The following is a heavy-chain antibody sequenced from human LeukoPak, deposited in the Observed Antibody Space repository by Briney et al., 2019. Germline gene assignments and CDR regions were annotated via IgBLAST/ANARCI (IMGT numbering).Heavy chain of an antibody. CDR1: GGTFSSYA. CDR2: IIPILGIA. Sequence: ASVSVSCTASGGTFSSYAISWVRQAPGQGLEWMGRIIPILGIANYAQKFQGRVTITADKSTSTAYMELSSLRSEDTAVYYCARERYSSSSGFDPWGQGTLVTVSS. D-gene: IGHD6-6*01. V-gene: IGHV1-69*04. CDR3: ARERYSSSSGFDP. J-gene: IGHJ5*02.